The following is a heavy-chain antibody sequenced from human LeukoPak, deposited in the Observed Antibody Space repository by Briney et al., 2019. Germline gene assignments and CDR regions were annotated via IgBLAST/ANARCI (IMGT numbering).Heavy chain of an antibody. CDR1: GGSFSGYY. CDR2: IYYSGST. Sequence: PSETLSLTCTVSGGSFSGYYWSWIRQPPGKGLEWIGSIYYSGSTYYNPSLKSRVTISVDTSKNQFSLKLSSVTAADTAVYYCARRKDCSGGSCPYDWGQGTLVTVSS. CDR3: ARRKDCSGGSCPYD. J-gene: IGHJ4*02. D-gene: IGHD2-15*01. V-gene: IGHV4-39*01.